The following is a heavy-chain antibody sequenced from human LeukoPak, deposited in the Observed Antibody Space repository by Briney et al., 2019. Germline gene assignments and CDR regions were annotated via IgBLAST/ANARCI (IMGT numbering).Heavy chain of an antibody. V-gene: IGHV1-18*04. CDR1: GYTFTSYG. J-gene: IGHJ4*02. D-gene: IGHD1-26*01. CDR2: ISAYNGNT. Sequence: ASVKVSCKASGYTFTSYGISWVRQAPGQGLQWMGWISAYNGNTNYAQKLQGRVTMTTDTSTSTAYMELRSLRSDDTAVYYCAIYRYSGPIDYWGQGTLVTVSS. CDR3: AIYRYSGPIDY.